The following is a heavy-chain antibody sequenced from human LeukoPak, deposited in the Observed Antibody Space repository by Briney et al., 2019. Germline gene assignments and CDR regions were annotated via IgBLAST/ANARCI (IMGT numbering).Heavy chain of an antibody. Sequence: GGSLRLSCAASGFTFSSYSMNWVRQAPGKGLEWVSSISSSSSYIYYADSVKGRFTISRDNAKNSLYLQMNSLRTEDTAVYYCAMHSGSYFDYWGQGTLVTVSS. CDR2: ISSSSSYI. CDR3: AMHSGSYFDY. V-gene: IGHV3-21*01. J-gene: IGHJ4*02. D-gene: IGHD1-26*01. CDR1: GFTFSSYS.